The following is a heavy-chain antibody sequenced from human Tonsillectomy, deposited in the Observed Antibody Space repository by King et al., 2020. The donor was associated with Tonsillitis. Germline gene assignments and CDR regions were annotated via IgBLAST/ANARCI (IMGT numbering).Heavy chain of an antibody. Sequence: VQLVESGGGVVQPGGSLRLSCAASGFTFSSSGMHWVRQAPGKGLEWVAFIRYDGIYKYYADSVKGRFTISRDNSKSTLYLQMNSLRDEDTAVYYCAKEDVLGGTRAFDVWGQGTMVTVSS. CDR3: AKEDVLGGTRAFDV. J-gene: IGHJ3*01. V-gene: IGHV3-30*02. CDR2: IRYDGIYK. CDR1: GFTFSSSG. D-gene: IGHD2-8*02.